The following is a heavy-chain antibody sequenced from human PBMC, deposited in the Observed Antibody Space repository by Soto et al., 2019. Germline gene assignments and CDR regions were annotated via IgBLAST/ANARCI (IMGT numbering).Heavy chain of an antibody. CDR3: AKRARYCSSTSCPRSEHYYYYYMDV. D-gene: IGHD2-2*01. V-gene: IGHV3-23*01. CDR2: ISGSGGST. CDR1: GFTFSSYA. J-gene: IGHJ6*03. Sequence: EVQLLESGGGLVQPGGSLRLSCAASGFTFSSYAMSWVRQAPGKGLEWVSAISGSGGSTYYADSVKGRFAISRDNSKNTLYLQMNSLRAEDTAVYYCAKRARYCSSTSCPRSEHYYYYYMDVWGKGTTVTVSS.